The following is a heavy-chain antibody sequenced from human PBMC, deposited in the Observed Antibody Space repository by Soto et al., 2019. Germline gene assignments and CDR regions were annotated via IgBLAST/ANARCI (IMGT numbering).Heavy chain of an antibody. D-gene: IGHD2-15*01. CDR3: ANSIEGGPMDG. CDR2: IFPRDSDT. Sequence: VESLKISCQGSGDTFSNHWINWVRLVPGKGLEWMGIIFPRDSDTRYSPSLQGQVIISVDKSTNTAYLQWTRLTASDTAIYDCANSIEGGPMDGWAKRTTVTVSS. CDR1: GDTFSNHW. V-gene: IGHV5-51*01. J-gene: IGHJ6*04.